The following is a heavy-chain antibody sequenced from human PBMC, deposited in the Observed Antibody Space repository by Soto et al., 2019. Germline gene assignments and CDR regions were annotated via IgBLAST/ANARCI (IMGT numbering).Heavy chain of an antibody. V-gene: IGHV3-48*03. D-gene: IGHD6-13*01. CDR3: ARDGSRFDY. CDR2: ISNSGDTI. CDR1: GFTFSTYE. Sequence: QTGGSVRLSCAASGFTFSTYEMNWVRQAPGKGLEWVSYISNSGDTIYYADSVKGRFTIFRDNAKNSLYLQMNSLRVEDTALYYCARDGSRFDYWGQGTLVTVSS. J-gene: IGHJ4*02.